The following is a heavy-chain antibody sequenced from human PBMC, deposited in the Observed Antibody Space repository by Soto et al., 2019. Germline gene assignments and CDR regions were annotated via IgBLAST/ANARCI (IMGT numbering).Heavy chain of an antibody. V-gene: IGHV3-23*01. D-gene: IGHD3-22*01. CDR1: EFTFSNYA. J-gene: IGHJ4*02. Sequence: GESLKISCAASEFTFSNYAMSWVRQAPGKGLEWVSAISYGGGTTYYADSVKGRFTISRDNSKNTLYLQMNSLRAEDTAVYYCAKNPGYYYDSTGYHFEYWGQGTRVTVSS. CDR3: AKNPGYYYDSTGYHFEY. CDR2: ISYGGGTT.